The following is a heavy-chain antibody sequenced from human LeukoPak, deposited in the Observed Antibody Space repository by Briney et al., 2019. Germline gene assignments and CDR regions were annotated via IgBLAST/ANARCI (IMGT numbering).Heavy chain of an antibody. J-gene: IGHJ6*02. Sequence: GGSLRLSCAASGFTFSSYAMHWVRQAPGKGLEWVAVISYDGSNKYYADSVKGRFTISRDNSKNTLYLQVNSLRAEDTAVYYCARVETYYGSGSPLYGMDVWGQGTTVTVSS. CDR3: ARVETYYGSGSPLYGMDV. CDR2: ISYDGSNK. CDR1: GFTFSSYA. D-gene: IGHD3-10*01. V-gene: IGHV3-30*04.